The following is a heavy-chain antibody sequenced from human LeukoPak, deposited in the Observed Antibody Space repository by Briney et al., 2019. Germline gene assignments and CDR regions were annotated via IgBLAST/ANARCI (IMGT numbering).Heavy chain of an antibody. CDR3: ARGDDNIVVVPAAITI. D-gene: IGHD2-2*01. J-gene: IGHJ4*02. CDR2: ISAYNGNT. Sequence: GASVKVSCKASGYTFTSYGISWVRQAPGQGLEWMGWISAYNGNTNYAQKLQGRVTMTTDTSTSTAYVELRSLRSDDTAVYYCARGDDNIVVVPAAITIWGQGTLVTVSS. CDR1: GYTFTSYG. V-gene: IGHV1-18*01.